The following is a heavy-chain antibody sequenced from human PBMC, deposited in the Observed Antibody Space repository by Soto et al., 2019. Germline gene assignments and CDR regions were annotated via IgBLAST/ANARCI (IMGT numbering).Heavy chain of an antibody. CDR2: FIPIFGTT. CDR3: TRDRGRRYNDGRGYYYSAY. D-gene: IGHD3-22*01. J-gene: IGHJ4*02. CDR1: GGTFSSYA. Sequence: QVHLVQSGAEVTKPGSSVKVSCKASGGTFSSYAISWVRQAPGQWLEWMGGFIPIFGTTNYAQKFQGRVTITADDYTSTAYMELSSLRSEDTAVYYGTRDRGRRYNDGRGYYYSAYWGQGTLVTVSS. V-gene: IGHV1-69*01.